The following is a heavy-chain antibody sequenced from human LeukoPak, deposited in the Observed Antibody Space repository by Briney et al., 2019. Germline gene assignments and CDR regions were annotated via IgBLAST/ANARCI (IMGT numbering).Heavy chain of an antibody. CDR1: GFTFISYA. CDR3: AKDYDFWQFDAFDT. D-gene: IGHD3-3*01. J-gene: IGHJ3*02. V-gene: IGHV3-30*04. Sequence: GGSLRLSCAASGFTFISYAIHWVRQAPGKGLEWVAVISFHGTDTFYADSVKGRFTISRDNSKNTLYLQMNSLRAEDTAVYYCAKDYDFWQFDAFDTWGQGTMVTVSS. CDR2: ISFHGTDT.